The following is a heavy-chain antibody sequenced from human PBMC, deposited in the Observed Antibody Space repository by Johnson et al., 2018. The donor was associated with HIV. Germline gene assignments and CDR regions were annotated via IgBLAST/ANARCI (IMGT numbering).Heavy chain of an antibody. D-gene: IGHD3-10*01. V-gene: IGHV3-74*02. CDR1: GFTFSPYW. CDR2: IFSDVSSA. Sequence: VQLVESGGGLVQPGGSLRLSCAASGFTFSPYWVHWVRQAPGQGLVWVSRIFSDVSSAIYTASVTGLFTISRDNTKNTVYLQMNSLRAEDTAVYYCTTGVFHAFDMWGQGTMVTVSS. CDR3: TTGVFHAFDM. J-gene: IGHJ3*02.